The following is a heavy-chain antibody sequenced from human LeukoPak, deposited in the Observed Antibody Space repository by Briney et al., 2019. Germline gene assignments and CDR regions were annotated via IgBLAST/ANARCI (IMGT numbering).Heavy chain of an antibody. D-gene: IGHD3-9*01. CDR1: GFTFSSYA. Sequence: GGSLRLSCAASGFTFSSYAMSWVRQAPGKGLEWVSAISGSGGSTYYADSVKGRFTISRDTSKNMLYLEMNSLRTEDTAMYYCASAYYDVLAGYPRPIDYWGQGTLVTVSS. CDR2: ISGSGGST. V-gene: IGHV3-23*01. J-gene: IGHJ4*02. CDR3: ASAYYDVLAGYPRPIDY.